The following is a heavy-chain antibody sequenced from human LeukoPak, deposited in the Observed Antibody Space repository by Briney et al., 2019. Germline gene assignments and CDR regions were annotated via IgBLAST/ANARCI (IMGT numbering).Heavy chain of an antibody. D-gene: IGHD2-2*01. CDR3: ARDTLVVPAATLRNYYYYGMDV. CDR2: IKQDGSEK. J-gene: IGHJ6*02. V-gene: IGHV3-7*01. Sequence: PGGSLRLSCAASGFTFSSYWMSWVRQAPGKGLEWVANIKQDGSEKYYVDSVKGRFTISRDNAKNSLYLQMNSLRAEDTAVYYCARDTLVVPAATLRNYYYYGMDVWGQGTTVTVSS. CDR1: GFTFSSYW.